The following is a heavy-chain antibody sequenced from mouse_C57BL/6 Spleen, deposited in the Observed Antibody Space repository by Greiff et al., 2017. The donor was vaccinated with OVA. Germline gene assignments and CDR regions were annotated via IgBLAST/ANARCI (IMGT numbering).Heavy chain of an antibody. J-gene: IGHJ1*03. V-gene: IGHV1-69*01. CDR3: ARKAMVTRYFDV. Sequence: VKLQQPGAELVMPGASVKLSCKASGYTFTSYWMHWVKQRPGQGLEWIGEIDPSDSYTNYNQKFKGKSTLTVDKSSSTAYMQLSSLTSEDSAVYYCARKAMVTRYFDVWGTGTTVTVSS. D-gene: IGHD2-2*01. CDR2: IDPSDSYT. CDR1: GYTFTSYW.